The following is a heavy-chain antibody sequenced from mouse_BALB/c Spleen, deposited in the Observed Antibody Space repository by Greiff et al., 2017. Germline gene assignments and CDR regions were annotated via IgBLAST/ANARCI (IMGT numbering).Heavy chain of an antibody. J-gene: IGHJ4*01. V-gene: IGHV1-82*01. Sequence: VQLQQSGPELVKPGASVKISCKASGYAFSSSWMNWVKQRPGQGLEWIGRIYPGDGDTNYNGKFKGKATLTADKSSSTAYMQLSSLTSVDSAVYFCAIWLLLPGAMDYWGQGTSVTVSS. CDR1: GYAFSSSW. CDR3: AIWLLLPGAMDY. D-gene: IGHD2-3*01. CDR2: IYPGDGDT.